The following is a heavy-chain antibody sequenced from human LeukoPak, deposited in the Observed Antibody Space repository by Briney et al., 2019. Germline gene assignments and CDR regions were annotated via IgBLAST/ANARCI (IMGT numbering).Heavy chain of an antibody. V-gene: IGHV4-31*03. CDR1: GGSISSGGYY. CDR3: ARTRTSDLLTGDYFDY. Sequence: SETLSLTCTVSGGSISSGGYYWSSIRQHPEKGLEWIGYIYYSGSTYYNPSLKSRVTISVDTSKNQFSLKLSSVTAADTAVYYCARTRTSDLLTGDYFDYWGQGTLVTVSS. CDR2: IYYSGST. D-gene: IGHD7-27*01. J-gene: IGHJ4*02.